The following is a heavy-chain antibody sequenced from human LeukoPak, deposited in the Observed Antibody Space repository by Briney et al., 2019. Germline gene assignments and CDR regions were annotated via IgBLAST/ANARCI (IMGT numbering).Heavy chain of an antibody. CDR1: GYSISSGYY. J-gene: IGHJ4*02. V-gene: IGHV4-38-2*02. D-gene: IGHD6-13*01. Sequence: PSETLSLTCTVSGYSISSGYYWGWIRQPPGKGLEWIGSIYHSGSTYYNPSLKSRVTISVDRSKNQFSLKLSSVTAADTAVYYCARDTMAAAGTGGARGTQPRVDYWGQGTLVTVSS. CDR3: ARDTMAAAGTGGARGTQPRVDY. CDR2: IYHSGST.